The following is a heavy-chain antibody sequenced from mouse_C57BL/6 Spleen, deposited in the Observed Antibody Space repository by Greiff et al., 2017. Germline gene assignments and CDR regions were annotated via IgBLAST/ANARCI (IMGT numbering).Heavy chain of an antibody. CDR2: ISYSGSS. D-gene: IGHD2-5*01. V-gene: IGHV3-8*01. CDR1: GYSITSDY. CDR3: ARVAYYNNPYYAMDY. J-gene: IGHJ4*01. Sequence: EVQLQQSGPGLAKPSQTLSLTCSVTGYSITSDYWNWIRKFPGNKLEYMGYISYSGSSYYNPSLKSRISITRDTSNNQYYLQLNSVTTKDTATYYCARVAYYNNPYYAMDYWGQGTSVTVSS.